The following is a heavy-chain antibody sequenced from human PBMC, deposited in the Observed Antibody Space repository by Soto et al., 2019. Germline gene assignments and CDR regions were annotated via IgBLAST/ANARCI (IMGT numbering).Heavy chain of an antibody. D-gene: IGHD5-18*01. CDR1: GYTFTSYG. CDR3: ARDPRYTYGYYYGLDV. V-gene: IGHV1-18*01. J-gene: IGHJ6*02. CDR2: ISAYNGNT. Sequence: ASVKVSCKASGYTFTSYGISWVRQAPGQGLEWMGWISAYNGNTNYAQKFQGRVTMTTDTSTSTAYMELRSLRSDDTAVYYCARDPRYTYGYYYGLDVWGQGTTVTVSS.